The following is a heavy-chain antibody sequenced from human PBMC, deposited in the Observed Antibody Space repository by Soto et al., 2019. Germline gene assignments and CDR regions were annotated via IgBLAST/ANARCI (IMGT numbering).Heavy chain of an antibody. CDR2: IIPIFGTA. CDR3: ARVDYRLDHGGYFDY. CDR1: GGTFSSYA. V-gene: IGHV1-69*13. J-gene: IGHJ4*02. Sequence: SVKVSCKASGGTFSSYAISWVRQAPGQGLEWMGGIIPIFGTANYAQKFQGRVTITADESTSKAYMELISLRSEDTAVYYCARVDYRLDHGGYFDYWGQGTLVTVSS. D-gene: IGHD4-17*01.